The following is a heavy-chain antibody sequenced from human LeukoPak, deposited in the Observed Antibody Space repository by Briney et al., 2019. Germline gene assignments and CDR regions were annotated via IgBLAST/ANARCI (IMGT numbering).Heavy chain of an antibody. CDR3: AKDGSDYGSYYYYGMDV. CDR1: GFTFSIYW. V-gene: IGHV3-7*01. D-gene: IGHD4-17*01. Sequence: PGGSLRLSCAASGFTFSIYWMSWVRQAPGKGLEWVANIKQDGSERYYVDSVKGRSTLSRDNAKNSLYLQMNSLRAEDTAVYYCAKDGSDYGSYYYYGMDVWGQGTTVTVSS. CDR2: IKQDGSER. J-gene: IGHJ6*02.